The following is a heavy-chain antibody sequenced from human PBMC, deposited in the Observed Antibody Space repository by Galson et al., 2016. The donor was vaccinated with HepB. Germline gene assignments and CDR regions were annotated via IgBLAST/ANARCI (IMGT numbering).Heavy chain of an antibody. CDR3: ARELTDCSGGSCFPTYNWFDP. V-gene: IGHV3-33*01. CDR1: GFTFSTYG. CDR2: IWSDGNNK. D-gene: IGHD2-15*01. J-gene: IGHJ5*02. Sequence: SLRLSCAASGFTFSTYGMHWVRQAPGEGLQWVAVIWSDGNNKYYAESVKGRFTISRDNSKNSLYLQMNSLRAEDTAVYFCARELTDCSGGSCFPTYNWFDPWGQGFLVTVSS.